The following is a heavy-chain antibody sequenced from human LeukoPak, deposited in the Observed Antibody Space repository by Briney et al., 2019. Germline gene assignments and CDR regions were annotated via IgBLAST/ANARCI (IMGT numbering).Heavy chain of an antibody. CDR3: AVLHLHDSGWDL. V-gene: IGHV5-51*01. CDR1: GYSFNHYW. CDR2: IYPGDSDA. Sequence: GESLKISCKASGYSFNHYWIGRVRQMPGKGLQWMGIIYPGDSDARYVPSFEGQVTFSADTSSRTAFLQWSSLKASDTGIYYCAVLHLHDSGWDLWGQGTQVTVSS. D-gene: IGHD5-12*01. J-gene: IGHJ4*02.